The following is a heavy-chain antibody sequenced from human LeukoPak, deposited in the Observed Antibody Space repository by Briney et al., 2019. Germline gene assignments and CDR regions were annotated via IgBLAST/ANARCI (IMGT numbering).Heavy chain of an antibody. J-gene: IGHJ4*02. Sequence: SETLSLTCTVSGGSISSYYWSWIRQPPGKGLEWIGYIYYSGSTNYNPSLKSRVTISVDTSKNQFSLKLSSVTAADTAVYYCARAARRWLLPVRYYFDYWGQGTLVTVSS. CDR2: IYYSGST. V-gene: IGHV4-59*01. CDR3: ARAARRWLLPVRYYFDY. D-gene: IGHD5-24*01. CDR1: GGSISSYY.